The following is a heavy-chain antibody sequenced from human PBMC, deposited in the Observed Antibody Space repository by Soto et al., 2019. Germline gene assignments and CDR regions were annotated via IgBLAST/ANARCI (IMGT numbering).Heavy chain of an antibody. Sequence: QVQLVESGGGVVQPGRSLRLSCAASGFTFSSYAMHWVRQAPGKGLEWVALISYDGSNKYYADSVKGRFTISRDNSKNTLYLQMNSLRAEDTAVYYCARAATIFGVVSYFDYWGQGTLVTVSS. CDR1: GFTFSSYA. D-gene: IGHD3-3*01. CDR3: ARAATIFGVVSYFDY. V-gene: IGHV3-30-3*01. CDR2: ISYDGSNK. J-gene: IGHJ4*02.